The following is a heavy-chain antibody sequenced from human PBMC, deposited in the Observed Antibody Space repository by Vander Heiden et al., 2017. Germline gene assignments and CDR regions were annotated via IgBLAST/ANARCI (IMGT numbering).Heavy chain of an antibody. CDR1: GFTFDDSA. V-gene: IGHV3-9*01. Sequence: EVQLVESGGGLAQPGRSLRLSCAASGFTFDDSAMHWVRQARGKGLEWVSGISWNSGSIGYADSVKGRFTISRDNAKNSLYLQMNSLRAEDTALYYCAKGIAARSYYYYYGMDVWGQGTTVTVSS. CDR2: ISWNSGSI. J-gene: IGHJ6*02. CDR3: AKGIAARSYYYYYGMDV. D-gene: IGHD6-6*01.